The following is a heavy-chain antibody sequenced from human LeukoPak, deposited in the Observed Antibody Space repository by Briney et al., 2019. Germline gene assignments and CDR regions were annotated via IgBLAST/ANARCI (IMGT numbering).Heavy chain of an antibody. CDR3: ARDITGSFDY. D-gene: IGHD1-14*01. J-gene: IGHJ4*02. CDR1: GGSFSGYY. V-gene: IGHV4-34*01. CDR2: IYYSGST. Sequence: PSETLSLTCVVSGGSFSGYYWSWIRQPPGKGLEWIGSIYYSGSTYYNPSLKSRVTISVDTSKNQFSLKLSSVTAADTAVYYCARDITGSFDYWGQGNLVTVSS.